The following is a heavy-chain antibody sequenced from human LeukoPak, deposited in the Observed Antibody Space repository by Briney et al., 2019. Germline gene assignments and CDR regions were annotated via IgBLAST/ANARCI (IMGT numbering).Heavy chain of an antibody. Sequence: PGGSLRLSCAASGFTFSSYSMNWVRQAPGKGLEWVSSISSSSSYIYYADSVKGRFTISRDNAKNSLYLQMNSLRAEDTAVYYCARDRSYYCGGDCPHYFDYWGQGTLVTVSS. CDR2: ISSSSSYI. V-gene: IGHV3-21*01. D-gene: IGHD2-21*02. CDR3: ARDRSYYCGGDCPHYFDY. J-gene: IGHJ4*02. CDR1: GFTFSSYS.